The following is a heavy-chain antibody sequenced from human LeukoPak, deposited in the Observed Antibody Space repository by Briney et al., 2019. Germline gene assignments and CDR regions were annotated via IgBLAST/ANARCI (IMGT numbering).Heavy chain of an antibody. CDR1: GGSITSGTYS. CDR3: ARRGTSGYYYFDY. Sequence: SETLSLTCTVSGGSITSGTYSWAWAWIRQPPGKGLEWIGTIHGSGSTYYNPSLESRVTISVDSSRNQFSLNLRSVAAADTAVYYCARRGTSGYYYFDYWGQGTRVTVSS. J-gene: IGHJ4*02. CDR2: IHGSGST. D-gene: IGHD3-22*01. V-gene: IGHV4-39*01.